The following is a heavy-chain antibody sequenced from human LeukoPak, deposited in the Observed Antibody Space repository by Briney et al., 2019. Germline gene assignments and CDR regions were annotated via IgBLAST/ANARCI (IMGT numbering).Heavy chain of an antibody. CDR2: MNPNSGNT. J-gene: IGHJ3*02. V-gene: IGHV1-8*01. CDR1: GYTFTSYD. D-gene: IGHD6-19*01. CDR3: ARDLLIIAVAGTDAFYI. Sequence: ASVKVSCKASGYTFTSYDINWVRQATGQGLEWMGWMNPNSGNTGYAQKFQGRVTMTRNTPISTAYMELSSLRSEDTAVYYCARDLLIIAVAGTDAFYIWGQGTMVTVSS.